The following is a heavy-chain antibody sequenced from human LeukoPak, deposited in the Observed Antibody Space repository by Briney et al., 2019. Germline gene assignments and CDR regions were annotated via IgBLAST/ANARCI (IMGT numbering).Heavy chain of an antibody. CDR1: GGSLSGYY. Sequence: SETLSLTCAVYGGSLSGYYWSWIRQPPGKGLEWIGEINHSGSTNYNPSLKSRVTISVDTSKNQFSLKLSSVTAADTAVYYCASSFGYSYGYSYWGQGTLVTVSS. CDR3: ASSFGYSYGYSY. V-gene: IGHV4-34*01. CDR2: INHSGST. D-gene: IGHD5-18*01. J-gene: IGHJ4*02.